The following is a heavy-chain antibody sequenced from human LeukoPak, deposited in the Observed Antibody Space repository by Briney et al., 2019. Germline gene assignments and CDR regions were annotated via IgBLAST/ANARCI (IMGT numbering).Heavy chain of an antibody. J-gene: IGHJ4*02. CDR3: ARDVAVAGIDY. V-gene: IGHV3-33*01. D-gene: IGHD6-19*01. Sequence: GGSLRLSCAASGFTLSSYGMHWVRQAPGKGLEWVAVIWYDGSNKYYADSVKGRFTISRDNSKNTLYLQMNSLRAEDTAVYYCARDVAVAGIDYWGQGTLVTVSS. CDR2: IWYDGSNK. CDR1: GFTLSSYG.